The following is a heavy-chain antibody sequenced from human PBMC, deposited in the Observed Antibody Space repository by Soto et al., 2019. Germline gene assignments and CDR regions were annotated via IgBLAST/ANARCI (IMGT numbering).Heavy chain of an antibody. Sequence: GASVKVSCKASGCTFSTYTISWVRQAPGQGLEWMGRIIPILGIANYAQKFQGRVTITADKSTSTAYMELSSLRSEDTAVYYCARDPFYGDNNWFDPWGQGTLVTVSS. CDR2: IIPILGIA. CDR1: GCTFSTYT. D-gene: IGHD4-17*01. CDR3: ARDPFYGDNNWFDP. V-gene: IGHV1-69*04. J-gene: IGHJ5*02.